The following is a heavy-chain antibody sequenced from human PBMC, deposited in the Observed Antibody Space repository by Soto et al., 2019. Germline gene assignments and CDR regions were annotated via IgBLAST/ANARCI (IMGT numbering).Heavy chain of an antibody. CDR1: GGSSSSGGCY. CDR3: ARELLTYVPPTYYDYGMDV. J-gene: IGHJ6*02. D-gene: IGHD2-15*01. Sequence: SETLCLTYTVSGGSSSSGGCYWSWIRQHPGKSLEWIGYIYYSGSTYYNPSLKSRVTISVDTSKNQFSLKLSSVTAADTAVYYCARELLTYVPPTYYDYGMDVWGQGTTVIVSS. V-gene: IGHV4-31*03. CDR2: IYYSGST.